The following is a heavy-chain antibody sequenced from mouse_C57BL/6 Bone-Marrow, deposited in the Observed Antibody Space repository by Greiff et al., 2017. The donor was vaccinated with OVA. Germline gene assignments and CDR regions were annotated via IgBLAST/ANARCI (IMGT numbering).Heavy chain of an antibody. Sequence: QVQLKQSGPGLVQPSQSLSITCTVSGFSLTSYGVHWVRQSPGKGLEWLGVIWSGGSTDYNAAFISRLSISKDNSKSQVFFKMNSLQADDTAIYDCARGGDGYYQKAWFAYWGQGTLVTVSA. CDR3: ARGGDGYYQKAWFAY. CDR1: GFSLTSYG. D-gene: IGHD2-3*01. CDR2: IWSGGST. V-gene: IGHV2-2*01. J-gene: IGHJ3*01.